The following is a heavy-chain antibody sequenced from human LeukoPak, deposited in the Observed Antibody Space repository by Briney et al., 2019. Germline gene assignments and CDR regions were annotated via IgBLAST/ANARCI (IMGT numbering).Heavy chain of an antibody. CDR2: ISGSGGST. D-gene: IGHD1-26*01. V-gene: IGHV3-23*01. CDR1: GFTFSSYA. CDR3: AKVSRYSGSFASFDY. Sequence: GGSLRLSWAASGFTFSSYAMSWVRQAPGKGLEWVSAISGSGGSTYYADSVKGRFTISRDNSKNTLYLQMNSLRAEDTAVYYCAKVSRYSGSFASFDYWGQGTLVTVSS. J-gene: IGHJ4*02.